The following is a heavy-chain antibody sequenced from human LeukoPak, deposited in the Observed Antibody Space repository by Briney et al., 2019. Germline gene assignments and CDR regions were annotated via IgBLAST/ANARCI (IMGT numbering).Heavy chain of an antibody. CDR3: ARHLEGWWFDP. V-gene: IGHV4-4*08. CDR1: GGSLSSYY. J-gene: IGHJ5*02. CDR2: IYTSGST. D-gene: IGHD3-3*01. Sequence: SETLSLTCTVSGGSLSSYYWNWIRQPPGKGLEWIGYIYTSGSTNYNPSVMSRVTMSVDTSKNQFSLKLSSVTAADTAVYYRARHLEGWWFDPWGQGTLVTVSS.